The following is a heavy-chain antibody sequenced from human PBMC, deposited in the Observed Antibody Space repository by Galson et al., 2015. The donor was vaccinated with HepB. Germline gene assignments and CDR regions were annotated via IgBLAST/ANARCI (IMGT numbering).Heavy chain of an antibody. D-gene: IGHD3-22*01. V-gene: IGHV1-24*01. CDR1: GYTLTELP. Sequence: SVKVSCKVSGYTLTELPMHWVRQAPGKGLEWMGGFDPEDGETIYAQKFQGRVTMTEDTSTDTAYMELSSLRSEDTAVYYCATGRGDLKGYYYDSSGGARPKAYYYYGMDVWGQGTTVTVSS. CDR2: FDPEDGET. J-gene: IGHJ6*02. CDR3: ATGRGDLKGYYYDSSGGARPKAYYYYGMDV.